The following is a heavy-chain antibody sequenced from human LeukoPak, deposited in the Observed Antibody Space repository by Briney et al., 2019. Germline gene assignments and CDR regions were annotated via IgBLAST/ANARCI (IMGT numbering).Heavy chain of an antibody. Sequence: GASVKVSCKASGYTFTCYYMHWVRQAPGQGLEWMGRINPNSGGTNYAQKFQGRVTMTRDTSISTAYMELSRLRSDDTAVYYCARSVYSSDWFDPWGQGTLVIVSS. CDR2: INPNSGGT. CDR3: ARSVYSSDWFDP. V-gene: IGHV1-2*06. CDR1: GYTFTCYY. D-gene: IGHD4-11*01. J-gene: IGHJ5*02.